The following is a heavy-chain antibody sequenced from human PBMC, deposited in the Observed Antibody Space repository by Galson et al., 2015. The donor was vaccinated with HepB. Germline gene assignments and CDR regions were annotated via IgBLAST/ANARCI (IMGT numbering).Heavy chain of an antibody. J-gene: IGHJ4*02. Sequence: ETLSLTCAVYGGSFGGYYWSWIRQPPGKGLEWIGEINHSGSTNYNPSLKSRVTISVDTSKNQFSLKLSSVTAADTAVYYCASRVKTIAARSLSPNFDYWGQGTLVTVSS. V-gene: IGHV4-34*01. D-gene: IGHD6-6*01. CDR1: GGSFGGYY. CDR2: INHSGST. CDR3: ASRVKTIAARSLSPNFDY.